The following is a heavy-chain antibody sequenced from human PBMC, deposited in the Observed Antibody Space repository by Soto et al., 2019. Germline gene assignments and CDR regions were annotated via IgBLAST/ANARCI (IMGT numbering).Heavy chain of an antibody. Sequence: PGGSLRLSCEASGFIFTNFWMHWVRQVPGKGQVWVSRIDTSGSSTSYADSVKGRFTISRDNAKNTVSLQMNSLRAEDTGVYYCAKDSWYFDLWSQGSLVTVSS. CDR3: AKDSWYFDL. J-gene: IGHJ4*02. D-gene: IGHD6-13*01. CDR1: GFIFTNFW. CDR2: IDTSGSST. V-gene: IGHV3-74*01.